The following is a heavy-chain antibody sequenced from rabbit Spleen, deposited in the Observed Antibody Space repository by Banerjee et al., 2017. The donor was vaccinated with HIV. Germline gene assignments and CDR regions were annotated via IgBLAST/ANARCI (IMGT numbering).Heavy chain of an antibody. V-gene: IGHV1S40*01. CDR2: IDTGSSGFT. D-gene: IGHD8-1*01. Sequence: QSLEESGGDLVKPGASLTLTCIASGVSFSGSSYMCWVRQAPGKGLEWIACIDTGSSGFTYYANWVNGRFSISRENAQNTVFLQVTSLTAADTATYFCARDGAGGSYFALWGQGTLVTVS. J-gene: IGHJ3*01. CDR1: GVSFSGSSY. CDR3: ARDGAGGSYFAL.